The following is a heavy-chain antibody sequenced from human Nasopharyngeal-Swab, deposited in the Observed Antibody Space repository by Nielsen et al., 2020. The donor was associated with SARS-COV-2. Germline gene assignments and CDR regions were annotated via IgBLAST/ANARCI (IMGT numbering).Heavy chain of an antibody. CDR2: IYHSGST. Sequence: SETLSLTCAVSGDSISSSNWWSWVRQPPGKGLEWIGEIYHSGSTYYNPSLKSRLTLSVDTSKNQFSLTLTSVTAADTAVYYCARVMRGYQLTWFDPWGQGILVTVSS. J-gene: IGHJ5*02. CDR1: GDSISSSNW. D-gene: IGHD1-1*01. CDR3: ARVMRGYQLTWFDP. V-gene: IGHV4-4*02.